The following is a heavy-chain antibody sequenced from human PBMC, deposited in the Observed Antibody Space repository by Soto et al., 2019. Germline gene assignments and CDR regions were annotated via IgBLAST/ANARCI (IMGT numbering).Heavy chain of an antibody. CDR2: ISGSGGST. J-gene: IGHJ2*01. V-gene: IGHV3-23*01. CDR3: AKRTVGWYFDL. CDR1: GFIFSSYA. Sequence: GGSLRLSCAASGFIFSSYAMSWVRQAPGKGLEWVSAISGSGGSTYYADAVKGRFTISRDNSKNTLYLQMNSLRAEDTAVYYCAKRTVGWYFDLWGRGTLVTVSS. D-gene: IGHD4-17*01.